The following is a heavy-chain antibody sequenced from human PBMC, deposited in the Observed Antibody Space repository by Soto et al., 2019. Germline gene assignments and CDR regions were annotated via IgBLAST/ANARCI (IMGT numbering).Heavy chain of an antibody. CDR3: ARHIPYYDILTGSPHPFDY. D-gene: IGHD3-9*01. J-gene: IGHJ4*02. Sequence: PSETLSLTCTVSGGSISSYYWNWIRQPPGKGLEWIGSIYYSGSTYYNPSLKSRVTISVDTSKNQFSLKLSSVTAADTAVYYCARHIPYYDILTGSPHPFDYWGQGTLVTVSS. CDR2: IYYSGST. CDR1: GGSISSYY. V-gene: IGHV4-59*05.